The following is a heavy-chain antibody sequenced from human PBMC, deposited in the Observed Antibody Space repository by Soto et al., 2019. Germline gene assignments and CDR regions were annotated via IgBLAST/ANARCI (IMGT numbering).Heavy chain of an antibody. CDR3: ARGYCSSSGCSHYFDY. J-gene: IGHJ4*02. V-gene: IGHV1-2*02. D-gene: IGHD2-2*01. Sequence: ASMKVSCKASGYTFPGNYMHWVRQAPGQGLEWMALINPTSGGTNYAQKFQGRVTMTWDTSTRTAYMELSRLRSDDTAIYYCARGYCSSSGCSHYFDYWVQVTLVPVTS. CDR2: INPTSGGT. CDR1: GYTFPGNY.